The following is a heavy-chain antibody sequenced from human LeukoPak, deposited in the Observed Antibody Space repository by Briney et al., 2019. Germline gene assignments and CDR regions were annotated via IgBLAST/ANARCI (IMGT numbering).Heavy chain of an antibody. CDR1: GFTFINYV. D-gene: IGHD6-13*01. Sequence: GGSMRLSCAASGFTFINYVLSWVRQAPGKGLEWVSTITVSGGNTYYADSVKGRFTISRDNYKNTLYLQMNSLRAEGPAVYYCAKDWRGGASLWYLGYYWGQGTLVTVSS. CDR2: ITVSGGNT. J-gene: IGHJ4*02. V-gene: IGHV3-23*01. CDR3: AKDWRGGASLWYLGYY.